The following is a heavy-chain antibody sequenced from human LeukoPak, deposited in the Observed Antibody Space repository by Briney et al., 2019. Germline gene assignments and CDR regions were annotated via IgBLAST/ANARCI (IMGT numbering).Heavy chain of an antibody. D-gene: IGHD3-10*01. CDR3: AKQTESLVWGVKRFDP. CDR1: GFTFSSYA. Sequence: GGSLRLSCAASGFTFSSYAMSWVRRAPGKGLEWVSAISGSGGSTYYADSVKGRFTISRDNSKNTLYLQMNSLRAEDTAVYYCAKQTESLVWGVKRFDPWGQGTLVTVSS. CDR2: ISGSGGST. J-gene: IGHJ5*02. V-gene: IGHV3-23*01.